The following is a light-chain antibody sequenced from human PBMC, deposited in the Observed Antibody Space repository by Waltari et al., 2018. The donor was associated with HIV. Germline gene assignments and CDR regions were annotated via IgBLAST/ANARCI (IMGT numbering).Light chain of an antibody. Sequence: QFMLTQPPSVSAAPGQKVTIACSGSDSNIGKHYLSWYQHVPGTAPKLLIFDNNKRPSGISGRFSGSKSGTSGTLAIFGLQTGDEADYYCGTWDSSLSAYVFGTVTKVTVL. J-gene: IGLJ1*01. CDR2: DNN. CDR3: GTWDSSLSAYV. V-gene: IGLV1-51*01. CDR1: DSNIGKHY.